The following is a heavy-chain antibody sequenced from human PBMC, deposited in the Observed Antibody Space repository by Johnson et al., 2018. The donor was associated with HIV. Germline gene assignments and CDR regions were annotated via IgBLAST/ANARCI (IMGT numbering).Heavy chain of an antibody. CDR3: ARDSGSYQGAFDI. J-gene: IGHJ3*02. V-gene: IGHV3-7*01. CDR1: GFTFRSYW. CDR2: IKQDGSEK. Sequence: VQLVESGGGVVQPGGSLRLSCAVSGFTFRSYWMTWVRQAPGKGLEWVTNIKQDGSEKYYVDSVKGRFTISRDNAKNSLYLQMNSLRAEDTAVYYCARDSGSYQGAFDIWGQGTMVAVSS. D-gene: IGHD1-26*01.